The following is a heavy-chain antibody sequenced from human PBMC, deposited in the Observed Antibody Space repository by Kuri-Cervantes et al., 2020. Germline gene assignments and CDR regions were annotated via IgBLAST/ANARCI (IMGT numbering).Heavy chain of an antibody. CDR1: GYTFTSYY. J-gene: IGHJ4*02. V-gene: IGHV1-46*01. CDR3: ATDSGDG. Sequence: ASVKVTCKASGYTFTSYYMHWVRQAPGQGLEWMGIINPSGGSTSYAQKFQGRVTMTEDTSTDTAYMELSSLRSEDTAVYYCATDSGDGWGQGTLVTVSS. CDR2: INPSGGST. D-gene: IGHD5-24*01.